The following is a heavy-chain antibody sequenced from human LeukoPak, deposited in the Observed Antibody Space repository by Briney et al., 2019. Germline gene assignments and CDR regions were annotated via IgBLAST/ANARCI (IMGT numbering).Heavy chain of an antibody. Sequence: SETLSLTCAVYGGSFSDYYWSWIRQPPGKGLEGIGEIDHSGSTNYNPSLKSRVTISVDKSKNQFSLKLSSVTAADTAVYYCAKCYAREIYCSGNTCYSGRWFDPWGQGTLVTVSS. D-gene: IGHD2-15*01. J-gene: IGHJ5*02. CDR2: IDHSGST. CDR3: AKCYAREIYCSGNTCYSGRWFDP. CDR1: GGSFSDYY. V-gene: IGHV4-34*01.